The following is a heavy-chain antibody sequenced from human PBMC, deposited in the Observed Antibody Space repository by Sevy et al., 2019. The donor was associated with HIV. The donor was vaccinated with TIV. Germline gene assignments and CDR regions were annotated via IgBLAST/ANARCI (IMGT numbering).Heavy chain of an antibody. CDR1: GGTFSSYA. D-gene: IGHD3-10*01. CDR2: IIPIFGTA. Sequence: ASVTVSCKASGGTFSSYAISWVRQAPGQGLEWMGGIIPIFGTANYAQKFQGRVTITADESTSTAYMELSSLRSEDTAVYYCARVAGITMVRGVKREGYFDYWGQGTLVTVSS. V-gene: IGHV1-69*13. J-gene: IGHJ4*02. CDR3: ARVAGITMVRGVKREGYFDY.